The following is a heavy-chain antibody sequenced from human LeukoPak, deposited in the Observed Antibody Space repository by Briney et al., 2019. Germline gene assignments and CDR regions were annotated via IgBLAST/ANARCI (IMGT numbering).Heavy chain of an antibody. J-gene: IGHJ4*02. Sequence: QPGGSLRLSCAASGFTFSSYGMHSVRQAPGKGLDWVAFIRYDGSNKYYADSVKGRFTISRDNSKNTLYLQMNSLRAEDTAVYYCAKDGVHYYDSSGYYGYYFDYWGQGTLVTVSS. CDR3: AKDGVHYYDSSGYYGYYFDY. V-gene: IGHV3-30*02. CDR1: GFTFSSYG. D-gene: IGHD3-22*01. CDR2: IRYDGSNK.